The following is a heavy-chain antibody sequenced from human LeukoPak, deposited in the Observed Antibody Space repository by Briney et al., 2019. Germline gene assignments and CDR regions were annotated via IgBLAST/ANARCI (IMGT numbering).Heavy chain of an antibody. CDR2: MNPNSDNT. J-gene: IGHJ3*02. CDR1: RYTFTSYD. D-gene: IGHD2-15*01. CDR3: ARGGGYCSGGSCTRGAFDI. V-gene: IGHV1-8*03. Sequence: VASVKVSCKASRYTFTSYDINWVRQATGQGLEWVGWMNPNSDNTGYAQKFQGRVTFTRDTSISTAYMELSSLRSQDTAVYYCARGGGYCSGGSCTRGAFDIWGQGTVVTVSS.